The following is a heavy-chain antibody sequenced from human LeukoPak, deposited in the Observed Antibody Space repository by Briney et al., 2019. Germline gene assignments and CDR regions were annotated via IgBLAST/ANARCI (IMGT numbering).Heavy chain of an antibody. CDR3: ARVDVVTVGKNAFDI. CDR1: GFTFSHYW. CDR2: INSDGSST. D-gene: IGHD4-23*01. Sequence: PGGSLRLSCAASGFTFSHYWMQWVRQAPGKGLVWVSRINSDGSSTTYADSVKGRFSISRDNSKNTLYLQMNSLRAEDTAVYYCARVDVVTVGKNAFDIWGQGTMVTVSS. J-gene: IGHJ3*02. V-gene: IGHV3-74*01.